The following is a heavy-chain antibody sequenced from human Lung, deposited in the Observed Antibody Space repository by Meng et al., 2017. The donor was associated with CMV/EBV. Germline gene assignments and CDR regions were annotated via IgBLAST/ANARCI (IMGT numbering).Heavy chain of an antibody. CDR1: GFTVSSNY. J-gene: IGHJ4*02. D-gene: IGHD6-6*01. CDR2: IYSGGDT. V-gene: IGHV3-66*02. Sequence: GESXRLSXAASGFTVSSNYMSWVRQAPGKGLEWVSVIYSGGDTYYADSVKGRFTVSRDNSKNTLYLQMNSLRTDDTAVYYCARDHGVGSSSTSNSVAYWGQGTLVTVS. CDR3: ARDHGVGSSSTSNSVAY.